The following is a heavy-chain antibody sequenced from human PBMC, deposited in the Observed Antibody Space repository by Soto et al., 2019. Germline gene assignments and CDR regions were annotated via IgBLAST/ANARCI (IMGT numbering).Heavy chain of an antibody. CDR3: ARAMTRGYSPYWPLDY. CDR1: GFTFDSYS. D-gene: IGHD6-13*01. V-gene: IGHV3-7*01. J-gene: IGHJ4*02. CDR2: IKRDGGET. Sequence: PWGSLRLSCAASGFTFDSYSMSWVRQAPGKGLEWVANIKRDGGETYYVDSVKGRFTISRAKNSVYLQMNNLRADDTAVYYCARAMTRGYSPYWPLDYWGQGTLVTVSS.